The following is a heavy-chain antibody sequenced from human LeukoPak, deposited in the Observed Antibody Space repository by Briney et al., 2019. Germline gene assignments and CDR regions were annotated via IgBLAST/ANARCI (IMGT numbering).Heavy chain of an antibody. CDR2: IYYSGST. D-gene: IGHD2-2*01. J-gene: IGHJ6*02. CDR3: AREATVVVPAATHEDV. CDR1: GGSISSGGYY. V-gene: IGHV4-31*03. Sequence: SQTLSLTGTVSGGSISSGGYYWSWIRQHPGKGLEWIGYIYYSGSTYYNPSLKSRVTISVDTSKNQFSLKLSSVTAADTAVYYCAREATVVVPAATHEDVWGQGTTVTVSS.